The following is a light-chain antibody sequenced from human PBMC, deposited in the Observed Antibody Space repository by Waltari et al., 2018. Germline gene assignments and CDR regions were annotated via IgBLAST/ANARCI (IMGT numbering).Light chain of an antibody. V-gene: IGLV2-14*03. CDR3: SSYTSVNTVV. J-gene: IGLJ2*01. CDR1: SSDVGAYNY. CDR2: DVS. Sequence: QSALTQPASVSGSPGQSITISCTGSSSDVGAYNYVSWYQHHPGKAPPLILSDVSDRPSGVSDRLSGSKSGNTASLSISGLRADDEANYYCSSYTSVNTVVFGGGTKVTVL.